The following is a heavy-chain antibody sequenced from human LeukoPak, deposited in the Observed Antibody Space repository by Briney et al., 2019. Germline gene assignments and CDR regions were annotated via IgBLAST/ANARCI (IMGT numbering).Heavy chain of an antibody. CDR3: ARGMWRDGYNLADLRVAFDI. J-gene: IGHJ3*02. D-gene: IGHD5-24*01. Sequence: SSVKVSCKASVGTFSSYAISCVRQAPGQGLEWMGGIIPIFGTANYAQKFQGRVTITTDESTSTAYMGLSSLRSEDTAVYYCARGMWRDGYNLADLRVAFDIWGQGTMVTVSS. V-gene: IGHV1-69*05. CDR2: IIPIFGTA. CDR1: VGTFSSYA.